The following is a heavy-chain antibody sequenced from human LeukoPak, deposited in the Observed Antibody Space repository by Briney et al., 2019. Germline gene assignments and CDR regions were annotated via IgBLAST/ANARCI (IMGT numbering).Heavy chain of an antibody. J-gene: IGHJ3*02. CDR3: ARGTHYYDSSGNWDDGGEAFDI. CDR2: IKQDGSEK. Sequence: PGGSLRLSCEASGFTFSSYWMSWVRQAPGKGLEWVANIKQDGSEKKYLDSVKGRFTISRDNAKNSMYLQMNSLRAEDTAVYYCARGTHYYDSSGNWDDGGEAFDIWGQGTMVTVSS. V-gene: IGHV3-7*01. D-gene: IGHD3-22*01. CDR1: GFTFSSYW.